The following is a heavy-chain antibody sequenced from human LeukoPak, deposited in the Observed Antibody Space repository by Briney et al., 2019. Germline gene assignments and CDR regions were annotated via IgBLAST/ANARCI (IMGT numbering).Heavy chain of an antibody. D-gene: IGHD1-26*01. CDR2: IYHSGST. V-gene: IGHV4-38-2*02. CDR3: AREVVERWELGVDY. CDR1: GYSISSGYY. J-gene: IGHJ4*02. Sequence: SETLSLTCTVSGYSISSGYYWGWIRQPPGKGLEWIGSIYHSGSTYYNPSLTSRVTISVDTSKNQFSLKLSSVTAADTAVYYCAREVVERWELGVDYWGQGTLVTVSS.